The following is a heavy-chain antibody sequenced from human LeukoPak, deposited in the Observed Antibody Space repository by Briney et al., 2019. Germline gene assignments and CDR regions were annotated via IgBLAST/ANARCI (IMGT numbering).Heavy chain of an antibody. D-gene: IGHD2-15*01. CDR3: TTDVATPVGNWFDP. V-gene: IGHV3-15*01. J-gene: IGHJ5*02. CDR2: IKSKTDGGTT. Sequence: GGSLRLSCAASGFTFSNVWMSWVRQAPGKGLEWVGRIKSKTDGGTTDYAAPVKGRFTISRDDSKNTLYLQMNSLKTEDTAVYYCTTDVATPVGNWFDPWGQGTLVTVSS. CDR1: GFTFSNVW.